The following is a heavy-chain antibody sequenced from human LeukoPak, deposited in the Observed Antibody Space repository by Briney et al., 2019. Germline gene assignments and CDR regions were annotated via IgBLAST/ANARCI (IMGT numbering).Heavy chain of an antibody. CDR2: ISSSSSYI. CDR3: AGEWVRYNWSDANYYYYMDV. D-gene: IGHD1-20*01. CDR1: GFTFSSYS. Sequence: PGGSLRLSCAASGFTFSSYSMNWVRQAPGKGLEWVSSISSSSSYIYYADSVKGRFTISRDNAKNSLYLQMNSLRAEDTAVYYCAGEWVRYNWSDANYYYYMDVWGKGTTVTVSS. J-gene: IGHJ6*03. V-gene: IGHV3-21*01.